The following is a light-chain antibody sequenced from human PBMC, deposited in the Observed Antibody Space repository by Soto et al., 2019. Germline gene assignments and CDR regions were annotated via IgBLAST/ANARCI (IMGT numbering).Light chain of an antibody. CDR2: AAS. J-gene: IGKJ4*01. V-gene: IGKV1-9*01. CDR3: QQLNSYPL. CDR1: QGISSY. Sequence: DIQLTQSPSFLSASVGDRVTITCRASQGISSYLAWYQQKPGKAPKLLIYAASTLQSGVPPRFSGSRSGADFTLTISSLQPEDFGTYSCQQLNSYPLFGGGTKVEIK.